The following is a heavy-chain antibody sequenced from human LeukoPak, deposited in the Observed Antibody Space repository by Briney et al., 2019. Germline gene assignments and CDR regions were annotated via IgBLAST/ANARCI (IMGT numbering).Heavy chain of an antibody. CDR2: TYYSGST. D-gene: IGHD5-18*01. J-gene: IGHJ4*02. Sequence: SETLSLTCTVSGGSISSYYWSWIRQPPGKGLEWIGYTYYSGSTNYNPSLKSRVTISVDTSKNQFSLKLSSVTAADTAVYYCARSVAAMVMAFDYWGQGTLVTVSS. CDR1: GGSISSYY. V-gene: IGHV4-59*01. CDR3: ARSVAAMVMAFDY.